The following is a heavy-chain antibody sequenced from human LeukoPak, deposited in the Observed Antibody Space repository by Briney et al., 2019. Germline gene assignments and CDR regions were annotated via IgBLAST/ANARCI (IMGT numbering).Heavy chain of an antibody. Sequence: GRSQRLSCAASGFTFSSYGMHWVRQAPGKGLEWVAVIWYDGSNKYYADSVKGRFTISRDNSKNTLYLQMNSLRAEDTAVYYCAKDSAAYYDILTGYSGANDYWGQGTLVTVSS. J-gene: IGHJ4*02. CDR1: GFTFSSYG. V-gene: IGHV3-33*06. CDR3: AKDSAAYYDILTGYSGANDY. CDR2: IWYDGSNK. D-gene: IGHD3-9*01.